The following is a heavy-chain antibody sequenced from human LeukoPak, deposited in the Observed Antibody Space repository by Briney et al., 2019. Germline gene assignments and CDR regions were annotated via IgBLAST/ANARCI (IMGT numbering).Heavy chain of an antibody. Sequence: SETLSLTCTVSGGSISSYYWSWIRQPPGKGLEWIGYIYYSGSTNYNPSLKSRVTISVDTSKNQFSLKLSSVTAADTAVYYCARVRGVITDWGRGTLVTVSS. CDR2: IYYSGST. CDR3: ARVRGVITD. J-gene: IGHJ4*02. V-gene: IGHV4-59*08. CDR1: GGSISSYY. D-gene: IGHD3-10*01.